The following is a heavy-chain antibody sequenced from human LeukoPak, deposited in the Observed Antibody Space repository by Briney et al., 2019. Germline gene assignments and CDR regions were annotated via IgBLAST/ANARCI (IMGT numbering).Heavy chain of an antibody. CDR1: GFTFSSYG. J-gene: IGHJ4*02. CDR2: ISYDGSNK. Sequence: GGSLRLSCAASGFTFSSYGMHWVRQAPGKGLEWVXVISYDGSNKYYADSVKGRFTISRDNSKNTLHLQMNSLRAEDTAVYYCAKRGDYGGNSPFDYWGQGTLVTVSS. CDR3: AKRGDYGGNSPFDY. V-gene: IGHV3-30*18. D-gene: IGHD4-23*01.